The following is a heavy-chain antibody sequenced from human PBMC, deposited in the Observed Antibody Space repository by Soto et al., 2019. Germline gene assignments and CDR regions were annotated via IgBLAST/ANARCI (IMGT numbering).Heavy chain of an antibody. CDR3: ARATYSPTAFGYYYGMDV. V-gene: IGHV1-18*01. D-gene: IGHD2-15*01. Sequence: QVQLVQSGAEVKKPGASVKVSCKASGYTFTSYGISWVRQAHGQGLEWMGWISAYNGNTNYAQKLQGRVTMTTDTSTSTAYMELRSLRSDDTAVYYCARATYSPTAFGYYYGMDVWGQGTTVTVSS. CDR1: GYTFTSYG. CDR2: ISAYNGNT. J-gene: IGHJ6*02.